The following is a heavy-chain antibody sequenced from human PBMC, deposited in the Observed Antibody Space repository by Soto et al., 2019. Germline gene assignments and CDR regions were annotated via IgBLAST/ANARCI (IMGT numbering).Heavy chain of an antibody. CDR2: INAGNANT. CDR3: ARRVEAGATTPSDWYFAF. J-gene: IGHJ2*01. V-gene: IGHV1-3*01. CDR1: GYIFTNYA. Sequence: QVQFVQSGAEVKGPGASVKVSCKASGYIFTNYAIHWVRQAPGQSLEWMGWINAGNANTKYSQKFQGRVTLSRDTSASTAYMELSGLRSEDTAVYYCARRVEAGATTPSDWYFAFWGRGTLVTVSS. D-gene: IGHD6-25*01.